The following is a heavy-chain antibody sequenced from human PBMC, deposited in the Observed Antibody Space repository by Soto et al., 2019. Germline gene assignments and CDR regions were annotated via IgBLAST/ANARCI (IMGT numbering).Heavy chain of an antibody. J-gene: IGHJ4*02. CDR1: GASVSSGRYY. V-gene: IGHV4-61*01. CDR2: IYYSGST. CDR3: ARGPRVFRAVGPLRLAY. Sequence: SGTLSLTCTVSGASVSSGRYYWSWIRQPPGKGLEWIGYIYYSGSTNYNPSLKSRVTISVDTSKNQFSLKLSSVTAADTAVYYCARGPRVFRAVGPLRLAYWGPGTLVTRSS. D-gene: IGHD6-19*01.